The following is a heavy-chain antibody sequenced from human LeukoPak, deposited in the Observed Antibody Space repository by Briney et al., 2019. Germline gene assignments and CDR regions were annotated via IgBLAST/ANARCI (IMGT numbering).Heavy chain of an antibody. Sequence: PSETLSLTCTVSGGSISSSSYYWGWIRQPPGKGLEWIGSIYYSGGTYYNPSLKSRVTISVDTSKNQFSLKLSSVTAADTAVYYCARRDSSGPNWFDPWGQGTLVTVSS. D-gene: IGHD3-22*01. CDR1: GGSISSSSYY. CDR3: ARRDSSGPNWFDP. V-gene: IGHV4-39*01. J-gene: IGHJ5*02. CDR2: IYYSGGT.